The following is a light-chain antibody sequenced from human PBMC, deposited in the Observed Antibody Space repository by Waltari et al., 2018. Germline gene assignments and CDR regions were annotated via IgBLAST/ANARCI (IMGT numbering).Light chain of an antibody. Sequence: QSVVTQQPSASGTPGRRVTISCSGSRSNIGGNPVSWYQQFPGAAPNLLIYSDTQRPSGVPDRFSGSKSGTSAYLAINGLQSEDEADYFCAAWEDRLNGVVFGGGTKVTVL. CDR1: RSNIGGNP. CDR3: AAWEDRLNGVV. J-gene: IGLJ2*01. CDR2: SDT. V-gene: IGLV1-44*01.